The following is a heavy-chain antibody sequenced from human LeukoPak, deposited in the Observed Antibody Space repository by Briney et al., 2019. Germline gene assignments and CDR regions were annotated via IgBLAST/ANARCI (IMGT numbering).Heavy chain of an antibody. V-gene: IGHV1-69*05. CDR3: AGAVTVTTGPLGY. CDR1: GYTFTSYY. J-gene: IGHJ4*02. D-gene: IGHD4-17*01. CDR2: IIPIFGTA. Sequence: GASVKVSCKASGYTFTSYYMHWVRQAPGQGLEWMGGIIPIFGTANYAQKFQGRVTITTDESTSTAYMELSSLRSEDTAVYYCAGAVTVTTGPLGYWGQGTLVTVSS.